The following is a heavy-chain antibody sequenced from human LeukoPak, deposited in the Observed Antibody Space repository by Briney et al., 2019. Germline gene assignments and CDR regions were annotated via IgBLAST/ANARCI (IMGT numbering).Heavy chain of an antibody. CDR3: ARALETMGAKRYFDY. D-gene: IGHD3-16*01. CDR1: GYTFTGYY. J-gene: IGHJ4*02. V-gene: IGHV1-2*02. Sequence: ASVKVSCKPSGYTFTGYYMHWVRQAPGQGLEWMGWINPNSGDTNYAQKFQGRVTMTSDTSISTAYMALSGLRSDDTAAYYCARALETMGAKRYFDYWGQGTLVTVSS. CDR2: INPNSGDT.